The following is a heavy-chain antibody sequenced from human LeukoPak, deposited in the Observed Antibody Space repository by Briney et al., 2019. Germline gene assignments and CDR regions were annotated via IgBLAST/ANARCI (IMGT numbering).Heavy chain of an antibody. CDR1: GYSISSGYY. Sequence: SGTLSLTCTVSGYSISSGYYWGWIRQPPGKGLEWIGSIYHSGSTYYNPSLKSRVTISVDTSKNQFSLKLSSVTAADTAVYYCARHRRGIAAAGTPWDYYYYMDVWGKGTTVTISS. CDR3: ARHRRGIAAAGTPWDYYYYMDV. CDR2: IYHSGST. D-gene: IGHD6-13*01. V-gene: IGHV4-38-2*02. J-gene: IGHJ6*03.